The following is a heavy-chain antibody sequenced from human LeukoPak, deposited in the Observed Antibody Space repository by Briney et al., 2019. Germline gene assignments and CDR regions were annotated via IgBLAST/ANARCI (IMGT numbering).Heavy chain of an antibody. CDR2: TYHSGST. D-gene: IGHD3-22*01. Sequence: SGTLSLTCAVSGGSISSSNWWSWVRQPPGKGLEWIGETYHSGSTNYNPSLKSRVTISVDTSKNQFSLKLSSVTAADTAVYYCARYSGYYLSYFDYWGQGTLVTVSS. J-gene: IGHJ4*02. CDR1: GGSISSSNW. V-gene: IGHV4-4*02. CDR3: ARYSGYYLSYFDY.